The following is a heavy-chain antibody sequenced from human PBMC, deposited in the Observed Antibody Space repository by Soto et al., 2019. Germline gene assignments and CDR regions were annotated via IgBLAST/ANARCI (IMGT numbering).Heavy chain of an antibody. CDR3: ARDHQLAEGWYAP. CDR2: INAGNGNT. CDR1: GYTFTSYA. D-gene: IGHD2-2*01. J-gene: IGHJ5*02. V-gene: IGHV1-3*01. Sequence: ASVKVSCKASGYTFTSYAMHWVRQAPGQRLEWMGWINAGNGNTKYSQKFQGRVTITRDTSASTAYMELSSLRSEDTAVYYCARDHQLAEGWYAPWGQGTLVTVSS.